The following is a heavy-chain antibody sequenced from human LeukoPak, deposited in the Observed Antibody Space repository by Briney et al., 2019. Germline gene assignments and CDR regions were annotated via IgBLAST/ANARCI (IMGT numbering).Heavy chain of an antibody. Sequence: PGGSLRLSCAASGFTFSTYDMHWVRQAPGKGLEWVSAISTTDDTYYPGSVKGRFTISRENAKSSLYLQMNSLRAEDTAVYYCARGRSGSYFDSWGQGTLVAVSS. CDR2: ISTTDDT. J-gene: IGHJ4*02. D-gene: IGHD1-26*01. CDR3: ARGRSGSYFDS. CDR1: GFTFSTYD. V-gene: IGHV3-13*04.